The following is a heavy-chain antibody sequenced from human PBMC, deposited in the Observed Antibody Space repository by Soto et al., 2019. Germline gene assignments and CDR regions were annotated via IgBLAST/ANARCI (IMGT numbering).Heavy chain of an antibody. CDR2: IDHSGST. Sequence: QVQLQESGPGLVKPSGTLSLTCAVSGGSISSTNWWNWVRQPPGKGLEWIGEIDHSGSTNYNPSLKSRFTMSVDKPQYQFSLTLSSVTAADTAVYYCVRDSGNGWKDYWGQGTLVTVSS. J-gene: IGHJ4*02. CDR1: GGSISSTNW. CDR3: VRDSGNGWKDY. V-gene: IGHV4-4*02. D-gene: IGHD6-19*01.